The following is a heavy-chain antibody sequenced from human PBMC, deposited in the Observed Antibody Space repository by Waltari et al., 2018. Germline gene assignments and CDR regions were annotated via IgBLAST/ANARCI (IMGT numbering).Heavy chain of an antibody. J-gene: IGHJ5*02. V-gene: IGHV1-2*02. CDR2: INPNSGGT. Sequence: QVQLVQSGAEVKGPGASVRVSCKASGYTFPGYYMHWVRQAPGQGLEWMGWINPNSGGTNYSHHFQGRVTMTKDTSVSTAYMELSWLISDDTAVYYCARETAGATAWFDPWGQGTLVTVSS. D-gene: IGHD1-26*01. CDR3: ARETAGATAWFDP. CDR1: GYTFPGYY.